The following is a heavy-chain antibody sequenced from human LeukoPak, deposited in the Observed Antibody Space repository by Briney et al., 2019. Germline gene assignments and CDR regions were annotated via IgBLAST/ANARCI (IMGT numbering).Heavy chain of an antibody. CDR1: GYSFTSYW. J-gene: IGHJ4*02. Sequence: GESLKISCKGSGYSFTSYWIGWVRHVPGEGLEYMGIIYPGAPDTRYSPSFQGQVTISADKSISTAYLQWSSLKASDTAMYYCATLVGYGSFFDYWGQGTLVTVSS. D-gene: IGHD3-10*01. CDR3: ATLVGYGSFFDY. CDR2: IYPGAPDT. V-gene: IGHV5-51*01.